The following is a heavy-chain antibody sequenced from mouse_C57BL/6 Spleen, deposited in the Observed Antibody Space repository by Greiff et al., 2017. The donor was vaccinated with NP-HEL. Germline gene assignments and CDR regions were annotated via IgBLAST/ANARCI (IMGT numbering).Heavy chain of an antibody. J-gene: IGHJ1*03. Sequence: VQLQQSGAELARPGASVKLSCKASGYTFTSYGISWVKQRTGQGLEWIGEIYPRSGNTYYNEKFKGKATLTADKSSSTAYMELRSLTSEDSAVYFCAREFITTVVARYFDVWGTGTTVTVSS. CDR1: GYTFTSYG. D-gene: IGHD1-1*01. CDR2: IYPRSGNT. CDR3: AREFITTVVARYFDV. V-gene: IGHV1-81*01.